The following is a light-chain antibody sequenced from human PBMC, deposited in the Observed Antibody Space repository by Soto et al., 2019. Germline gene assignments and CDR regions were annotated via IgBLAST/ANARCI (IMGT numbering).Light chain of an antibody. CDR3: QQYYSTRWT. CDR1: QGISSY. J-gene: IGKJ1*01. Sequence: IRMTQSPSSFSASTGDRVTITCRASQGISSYLAWYQQKPGKAPKLLIYAASTLQSGVPSRFSGSGSGTDFTLTISCLHSEDFATYYCQQYYSTRWTFGQGTKVEIK. CDR2: AAS. V-gene: IGKV1-8*01.